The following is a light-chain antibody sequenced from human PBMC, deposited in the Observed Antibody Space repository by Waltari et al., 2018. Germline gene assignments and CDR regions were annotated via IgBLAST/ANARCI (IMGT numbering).Light chain of an antibody. J-gene: IGKJ4*01. CDR2: DAS. CDR1: QSLITY. Sequence: EIVLTQSQATLSLSPGRRATLSCRASQSLITYLAWYQQKPGQAPRLLIYDASNRATGIPARFSGSGSGTDFTLTISSLEPEDFAVYYCQQRYNWPVTFGGGTKVEIK. V-gene: IGKV3-11*01. CDR3: QQRYNWPVT.